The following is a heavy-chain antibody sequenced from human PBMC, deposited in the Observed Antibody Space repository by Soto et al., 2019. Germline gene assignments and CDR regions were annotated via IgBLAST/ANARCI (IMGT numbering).Heavy chain of an antibody. CDR2: INAGNGNT. J-gene: IGHJ5*02. CDR1: GITFSTYA. CDR3: ARAISGYVT. D-gene: IGHD5-12*01. Sequence: QVQLVQSGAEVKKPGASVKVSCKASGITFSTYAIHWVRQAPGQRLEWMGWINAGNGNTRYSQKFQGRVTLTRDTSASTAYMDLSSLRSEGTAIYYCARAISGYVTWGQGTLVTVSS. V-gene: IGHV1-3*01.